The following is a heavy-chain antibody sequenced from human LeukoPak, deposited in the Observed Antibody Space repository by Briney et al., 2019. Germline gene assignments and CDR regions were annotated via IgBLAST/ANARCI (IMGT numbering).Heavy chain of an antibody. J-gene: IGHJ6*02. D-gene: IGHD2-2*01. CDR3: ARGCSSTSCYHYYYYGMDV. CDR2: INHSGST. CDR1: GGSFSGYY. V-gene: IGHV4-34*01. Sequence: PSETLSLTCAVYGGSFSGYYWSWIRQPPGKGLEWIGEINHSGSTNYNPSLKSRVTISVDTSKNQFSLKLSSVTAADTAVYYCARGCSSTSCYHYYYYGMDVWGQGTTVTVSS.